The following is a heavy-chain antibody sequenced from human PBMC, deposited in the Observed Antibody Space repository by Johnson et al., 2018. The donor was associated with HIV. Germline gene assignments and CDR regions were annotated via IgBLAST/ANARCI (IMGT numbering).Heavy chain of an antibody. V-gene: IGHV3-23*04. CDR3: ARGFDAFDI. J-gene: IGHJ3*02. CDR1: GFTFDDYG. CDR2: ISGSGGST. Sequence: EVQLVESGGTVIRPGGSLRLSCVASGFTFDDYGMSWVRQAPGKGLEWVSAISGSGGSTYYADSVKGRFTISRDNSKNTLYLQMNSLRAEDTAVYYCARGFDAFDILGQGTMVTVSS.